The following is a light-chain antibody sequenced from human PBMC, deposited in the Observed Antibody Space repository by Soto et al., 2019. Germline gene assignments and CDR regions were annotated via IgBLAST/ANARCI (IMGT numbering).Light chain of an antibody. CDR3: AAWDDSMTYV. CDR1: SSNIGAGYD. CDR2: GNS. Sequence: QSVLTQPPSVSGAPGQRVTISCTGSSSNIGAGYDVHWYQQLPGTAPKLLIYGNSIRPSGVPDRFSGSKSGSSASLAITGLQSEDEAEYYCAAWDDSMTYVFGTGTKVTVL. J-gene: IGLJ1*01. V-gene: IGLV1-40*01.